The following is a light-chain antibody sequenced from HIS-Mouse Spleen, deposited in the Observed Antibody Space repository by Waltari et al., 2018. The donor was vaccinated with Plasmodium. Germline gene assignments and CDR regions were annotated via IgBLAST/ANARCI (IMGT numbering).Light chain of an antibody. CDR2: DAS. Sequence: TQSPATLSLSPGERATLSCRASQSVSSYLAWYQQKPGQAPRLLIYDASNRATGIPARFSGSGSGTDFTLTISSLEPEDFAVYYCQQYNNWSFTFGPGTKVDIK. J-gene: IGKJ3*01. CDR3: QQYNNWSFT. CDR1: QSVSSY. V-gene: IGKV3-11*01.